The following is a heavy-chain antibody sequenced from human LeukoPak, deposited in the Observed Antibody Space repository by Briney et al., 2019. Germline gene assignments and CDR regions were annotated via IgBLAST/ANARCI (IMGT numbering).Heavy chain of an antibody. V-gene: IGHV3-30*02. J-gene: IGHJ6*03. D-gene: IGHD3-10*01. CDR1: GFTFSSYG. Sequence: GGSLRLSCAASGFTFSSYGMHWVRQAPGKGLEWILFIRYDGGNKFYADSVKGRFTISRDNSKNTLYLQMNSLRAEDTAVYYCAEAVVRGVIHMDVWGKGTTVTVSS. CDR3: AEAVVRGVIHMDV. CDR2: IRYDGGNK.